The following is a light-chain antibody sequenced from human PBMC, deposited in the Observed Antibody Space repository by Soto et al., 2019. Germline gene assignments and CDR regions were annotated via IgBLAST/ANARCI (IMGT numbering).Light chain of an antibody. CDR1: QTIDSW. V-gene: IGKV1-5*03. Sequence: DIQMTQSTSTLSASLGDSVTITGRASQTIDSWLAWYQQRPGKPPNLLIYKASTLASGVPSRFSGSGSGTEFTLTINSLQPDDFATYYCQQYHIYSGTFGQGTKVDIK. CDR2: KAS. CDR3: QQYHIYSGT. J-gene: IGKJ1*01.